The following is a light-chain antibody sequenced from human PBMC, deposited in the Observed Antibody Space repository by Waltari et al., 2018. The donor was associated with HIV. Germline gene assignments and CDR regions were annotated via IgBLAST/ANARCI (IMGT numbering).Light chain of an antibody. CDR2: GKN. J-gene: IGLJ2*01. CDR3: NSRDSSGNHLV. V-gene: IGLV3-19*01. Sequence: SSELTQDPAVSVALGQTVRITCQGDSLRSYYASWYQQKPGQAPVLVIYGKNNRPSGIPDRLSGSSSGNTASLTITGAQAEDEADYYCNSRDSSGNHLVFGGGTEVTVL. CDR1: SLRSYY.